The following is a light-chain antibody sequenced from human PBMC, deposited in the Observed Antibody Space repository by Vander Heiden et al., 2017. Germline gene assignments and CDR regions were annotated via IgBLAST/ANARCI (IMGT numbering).Light chain of an antibody. Sequence: DIQMTQSPRSLSASVGDRVTITCRASQGIRNDLAWYQQKPGKAPKRLIYVASSLESGVPSRFSGSGSGTEFTLTISSLQPEDFATYYCLQHNSYPPTSGQGTKVEIK. CDR3: LQHNSYPPT. CDR2: VAS. J-gene: IGKJ1*01. V-gene: IGKV1-17*01. CDR1: QGIRND.